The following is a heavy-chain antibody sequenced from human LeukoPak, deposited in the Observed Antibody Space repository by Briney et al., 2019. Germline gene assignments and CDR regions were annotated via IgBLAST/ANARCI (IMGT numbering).Heavy chain of an antibody. CDR3: ARERRDGYNRAVDY. J-gene: IGHJ4*02. CDR2: IYYSGST. V-gene: IGHV4-59*01. Sequence: SETLSLICTVSGGSISSYYWSWIRQPPGKGLEWIGYIYYSGSTNYNPSLKSRVTISVDTPKNQFSLKLSSVTAADTAVYYCARERRDGYNRAVDYWGQGTLVTVSS. D-gene: IGHD5-24*01. CDR1: GGSISSYY.